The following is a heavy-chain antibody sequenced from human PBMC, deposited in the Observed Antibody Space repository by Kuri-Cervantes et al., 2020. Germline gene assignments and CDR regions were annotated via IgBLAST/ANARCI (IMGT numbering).Heavy chain of an antibody. Sequence: GSLRLSCTVSGGSISSYYWSWIRQPPGKGLEWIGYIYYSGSTNYNPSLKSRVTISVDTSKNQFSLKLSSVTAADTAVYYCARGDYDFWSGYPSGAFDIWGQGTMVTVSS. CDR2: IYYSGST. V-gene: IGHV4-59*01. CDR1: GGSISSYY. CDR3: ARGDYDFWSGYPSGAFDI. D-gene: IGHD3-3*01. J-gene: IGHJ3*02.